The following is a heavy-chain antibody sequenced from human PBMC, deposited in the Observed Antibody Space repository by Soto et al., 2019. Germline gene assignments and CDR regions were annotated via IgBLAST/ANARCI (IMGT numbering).Heavy chain of an antibody. CDR1: GDSISGSPYF. V-gene: IGHV4-39*01. CDR2: VFYDAYT. D-gene: IGHD6-13*01. Sequence: PSETLSLTCTVSGDSISGSPYFWGWIRQPPGKRLEWIGSVFYDAYTLYIPSLKSRATISVDTSRNQFYLTLTSVAAADTAIYFCARVQAAVHQYWGQGILVTVSS. J-gene: IGHJ4*02. CDR3: ARVQAAVHQY.